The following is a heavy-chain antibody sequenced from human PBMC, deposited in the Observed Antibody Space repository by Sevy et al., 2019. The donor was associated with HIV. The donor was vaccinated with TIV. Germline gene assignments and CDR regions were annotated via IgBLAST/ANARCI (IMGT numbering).Heavy chain of an antibody. V-gene: IGHV5-51*01. CDR2: IYPGDSDT. D-gene: IGHD2-2*01. Sequence: GESLKISCKGSGYTFTNYWIGWVRQMPGKGLEWMGIIYPGDSDTRYSPSFQGQVTISADKSICTAYLQWSSLKASDTAMYYCARYPIVVVPAAEYYFDYWGQGTLVTVSS. CDR1: GYTFTNYW. CDR3: ARYPIVVVPAAEYYFDY. J-gene: IGHJ4*02.